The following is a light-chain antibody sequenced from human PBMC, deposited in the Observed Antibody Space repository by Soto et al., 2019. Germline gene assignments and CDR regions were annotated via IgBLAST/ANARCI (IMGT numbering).Light chain of an antibody. J-gene: IGKJ4*01. CDR3: QQYNSWPLT. V-gene: IGKV3D-15*01. CDR1: QTVRNN. CDR2: DIF. Sequence: EIVLTHSPGTLSLSPGERATLSCRASQTVRNNYLAWYQQKPGQAPRLVIYDIFTRATGVPTRISGSGSGTEFTLTISSLQSEDFAVYYCQQYNSWPLTFGGGTKVDIK.